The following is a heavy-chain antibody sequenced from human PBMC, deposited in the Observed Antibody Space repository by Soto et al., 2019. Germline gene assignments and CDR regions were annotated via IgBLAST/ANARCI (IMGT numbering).Heavy chain of an antibody. V-gene: IGHV3-23*01. CDR1: GFTFSSYG. CDR2: IRSDGDTT. CDR3: AKGKGVGATPDGANC. J-gene: IGHJ4*02. D-gene: IGHD1-26*01. Sequence: EMQVLESGGGLVQPGGSLRLSCAASGFTFSSYGMNWVRQAPRKGLEWVSGIRSDGDTTYNADSVKGRFTVSRDTSKNTVDLQMNSLRAEDTAVYYCAKGKGVGATPDGANCWGQGTLVTVSS.